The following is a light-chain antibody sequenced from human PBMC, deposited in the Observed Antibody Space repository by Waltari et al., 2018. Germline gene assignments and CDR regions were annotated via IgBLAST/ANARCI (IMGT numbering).Light chain of an antibody. CDR3: QQYDKSRT. J-gene: IGKJ1*01. V-gene: IGKV3-20*01. CDR1: QSVSSSY. Sequence: EIVLTQSPGTLSLSPGERATLSCRASQSVSSSYLAWYQQRPGQASRPVIYATSSRAPGIPDRFSGSGSGTDFTLTISRLEPEDFAVYYCQQYDKSRTFGQGTKVQIK. CDR2: ATS.